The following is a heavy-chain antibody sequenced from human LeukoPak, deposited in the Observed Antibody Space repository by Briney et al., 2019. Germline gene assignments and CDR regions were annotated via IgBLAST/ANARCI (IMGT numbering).Heavy chain of an antibody. D-gene: IGHD4-11*01. Sequence: SETLSLTCTVSGGSISSYYWSWIRQPPGKGLERIGYIYYSGSTNYNPSLKSRVTISVDTSKNQFSLKLSSVTAADTAVYYCARVGSNYYYYYMDVWGKGTTVTVSS. CDR2: IYYSGST. V-gene: IGHV4-59*01. CDR3: ARVGSNYYYYYMDV. J-gene: IGHJ6*03. CDR1: GGSISSYY.